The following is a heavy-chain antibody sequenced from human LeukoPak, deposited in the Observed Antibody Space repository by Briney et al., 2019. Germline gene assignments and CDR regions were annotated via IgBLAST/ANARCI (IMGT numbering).Heavy chain of an antibody. Sequence: ASVKVSCKASGYTFTNYDINWVRQAPGQGLEWVGWMKPNSGDTGYAQKFQGRVTMTSNISITSAYVELSSLTSEDTAVYYCARAPPESTTRDYWGQGTLVTVSS. CDR2: MKPNSGDT. CDR3: ARAPPESTTRDY. V-gene: IGHV1-8*01. D-gene: IGHD4-11*01. CDR1: GYTFTNYD. J-gene: IGHJ4*01.